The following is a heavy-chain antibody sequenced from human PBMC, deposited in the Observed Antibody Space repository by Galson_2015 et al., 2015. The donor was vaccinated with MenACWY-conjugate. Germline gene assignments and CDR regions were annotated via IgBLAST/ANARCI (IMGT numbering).Heavy chain of an antibody. CDR3: ARDIVRSYYYDSSGYYYVPDRYGAFDI. CDR1: GFSLSNARMG. V-gene: IGHV2-26*01. Sequence: PALVKPTQTLTLTYTVSGFSLSNARMGVSWIRQPPGKALEWLAHLFSNDETSYSTSLKSRLTISKDTSKSQVVLTMTNMDPVDTATYYCARDIVRSYYYDSSGYYYVPDRYGAFDIWGQGTMVTVSS. D-gene: IGHD3-22*01. CDR2: LFSNDET. J-gene: IGHJ3*02.